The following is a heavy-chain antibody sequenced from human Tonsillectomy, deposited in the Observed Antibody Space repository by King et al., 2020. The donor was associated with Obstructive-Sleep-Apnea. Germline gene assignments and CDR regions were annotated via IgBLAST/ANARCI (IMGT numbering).Heavy chain of an antibody. Sequence: QLVQSGAEVKKPGASVKVSCKASGYTFTSYDINWVRQATGQGLEWMGWMNPNSGNTGYAQKFQGRVTMTRNTSISTAYMELSSLRSEDTAVYYCARAYYDILTGTYYFDYWVQGTLVTVSS. V-gene: IGHV1-8*01. CDR2: MNPNSGNT. D-gene: IGHD3-9*01. CDR1: GYTFTSYD. CDR3: ARAYYDILTGTYYFDY. J-gene: IGHJ4*02.